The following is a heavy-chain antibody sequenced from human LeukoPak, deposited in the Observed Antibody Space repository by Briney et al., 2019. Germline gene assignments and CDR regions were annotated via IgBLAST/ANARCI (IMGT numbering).Heavy chain of an antibody. CDR1: GFTFSSYA. D-gene: IGHD3-3*01. CDR3: AKATYYDFLVGDYFDN. J-gene: IGHJ4*02. V-gene: IGHV3-23*01. Sequence: GGSLRLSCAASGFTFSSYAMSWVRQAPGKGLEWVSAISGYGGSTYYADSVKGRFTISRDNSKNTLYLQLNSLRAEDTAVYYCAKATYYDFLVGDYFDNWGQGTLVTVSS. CDR2: ISGYGGST.